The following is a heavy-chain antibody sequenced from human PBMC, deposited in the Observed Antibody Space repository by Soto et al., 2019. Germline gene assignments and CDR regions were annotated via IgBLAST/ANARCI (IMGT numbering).Heavy chain of an antibody. CDR3: AHRPGLLWFGGNWFDP. D-gene: IGHD3-10*01. Sequence: SETLSLTCTVSGGSLGTYYWSWIRQPPGKGLEWIGYIYYRGNTGYNPSLKSRVTITKDTSKNQVVLTMTSMDPVDTATYYCAHRPGLLWFGGNWFDPWGQGTLVTVSS. CDR2: IYYRGNT. J-gene: IGHJ5*02. V-gene: IGHV4-59*01. CDR1: GGSLGTYY.